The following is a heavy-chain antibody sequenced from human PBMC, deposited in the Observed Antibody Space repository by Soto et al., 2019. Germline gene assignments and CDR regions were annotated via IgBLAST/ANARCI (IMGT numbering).Heavy chain of an antibody. CDR1: TFSFSSYA. CDR3: AKLRDIVVVPAAMDV. J-gene: IGHJ6*02. V-gene: IGHV3-23*01. Sequence: GGSVRLSCAASTFSFSSYAMSWVRQAPGKGLEWVSAITGSGGTTYYADSVKGRFTISRDNSKNTLYLQRDSLRAEDTAVYYCAKLRDIVVVPAAMDVWGQGTTVTVSS. CDR2: ITGSGGTT. D-gene: IGHD2-2*01.